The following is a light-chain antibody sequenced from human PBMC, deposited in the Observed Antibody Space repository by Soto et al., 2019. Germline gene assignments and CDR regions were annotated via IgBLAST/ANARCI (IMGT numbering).Light chain of an antibody. J-gene: IGKJ5*01. CDR3: QQYGSSPIT. V-gene: IGKV3-20*01. CDR2: AAS. Sequence: ENVLTQSPGTLSLSPGERATLSCRASQSLSINYVAWYQQRPGQAPRLLIYAASSRAAGIPDRFSGSGSGTDFTLTIRRLEPEDAAVYFCQQYGSSPITFGQGTRLEIK. CDR1: QSLSINY.